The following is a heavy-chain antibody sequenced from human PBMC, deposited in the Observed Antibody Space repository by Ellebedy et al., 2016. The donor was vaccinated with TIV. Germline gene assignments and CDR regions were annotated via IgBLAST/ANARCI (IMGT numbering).Heavy chain of an antibody. Sequence: GGSLRLSCVASGFTFSSYSMNWVRQAPGGGLEWLSYISSHSNSIYYADSVRGRFTISRDNAKNSLYLQMNSLRDEDTALYFCARGLGYCGGDCYRAFDSWGQGAPVTVSS. V-gene: IGHV3-48*02. J-gene: IGHJ4*02. CDR3: ARGLGYCGGDCYRAFDS. D-gene: IGHD2-21*02. CDR2: ISSHSNSI. CDR1: GFTFSSYS.